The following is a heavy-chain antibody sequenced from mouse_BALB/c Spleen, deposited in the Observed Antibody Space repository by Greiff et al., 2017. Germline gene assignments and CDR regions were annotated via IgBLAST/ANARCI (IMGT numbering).Heavy chain of an antibody. CDR3: ARFDYDGGWFAY. CDR1: GFNIKDTY. D-gene: IGHD2-4*01. Sequence: VQLQQSGAELVKPGASVKLSCTASGFNIKDTYMHWVKQRPEQGLEWIGRIDPANGNTKYDPKFQGKATITADTSSNTAYLQLSSLTSEDTAVYYCARFDYDGGWFAYWGQGTLVTVSA. J-gene: IGHJ3*01. CDR2: IDPANGNT. V-gene: IGHV14-3*02.